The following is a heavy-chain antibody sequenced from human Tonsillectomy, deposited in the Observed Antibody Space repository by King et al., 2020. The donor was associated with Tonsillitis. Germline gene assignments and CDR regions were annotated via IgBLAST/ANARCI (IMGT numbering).Heavy chain of an antibody. CDR1: GGTFNNYD. D-gene: IGHD3-3*01. Sequence: VQLVQSGAEVRKPGSSVKVSCKASGGTFNNYDFSWVRQAPGQGLEWMGGIIPNLGTTNYAQKFQGRVPFTADGSTSTAYMDLSSLTSEDTAVYYCAKGGTVSWLLSDFFDSWGQGTLVTVSS. CDR3: AKGGTVSWLLSDFFDS. V-gene: IGHV1-69*01. J-gene: IGHJ4*02. CDR2: IIPNLGTT.